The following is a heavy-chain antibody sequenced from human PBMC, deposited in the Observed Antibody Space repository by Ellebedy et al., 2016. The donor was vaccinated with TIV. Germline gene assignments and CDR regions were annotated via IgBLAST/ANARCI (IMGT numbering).Heavy chain of an antibody. CDR1: GLTFSSYA. CDR3: AKDRGAFSGSRPEY. D-gene: IGHD1-26*01. Sequence: PGGSLRLSCAASGLTFSSYAMSWVRQAPGKGLEWVSTISGSGDSTYYTDAVKGRFTIARDNPKNTLYLHMNSLRAEDTAIYYCAKDRGAFSGSRPEYWGQGTLVTVSS. CDR2: ISGSGDST. J-gene: IGHJ4*02. V-gene: IGHV3-23*01.